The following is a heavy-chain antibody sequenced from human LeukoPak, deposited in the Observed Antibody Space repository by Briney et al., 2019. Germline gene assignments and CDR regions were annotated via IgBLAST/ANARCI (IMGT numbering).Heavy chain of an antibody. CDR1: GFVFSDYG. Sequence: GGSLRLSCAASGFVFSDYGMHWVRQAPGKGLEWVAFVRYDGSNEYYVGSVKGRFTISRDKSKNTLYLQMNSLRAEDTAVYYCAKDPIYYVSGRFDIWGQGTMVTVSS. CDR3: AKDPIYYVSGRFDI. V-gene: IGHV3-30*02. J-gene: IGHJ3*02. CDR2: VRYDGSNE. D-gene: IGHD3-10*01.